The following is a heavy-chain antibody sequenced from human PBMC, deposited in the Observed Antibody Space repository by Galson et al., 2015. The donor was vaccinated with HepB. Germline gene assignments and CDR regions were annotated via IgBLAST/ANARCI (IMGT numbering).Heavy chain of an antibody. CDR2: ISAYNRKT. Sequence: SVKVSCKVSGYTFSSYSITWVRQAPGQGLEWMGWISAYNRKTNYAQKFQGRVSMTTDTSTNTAYMELRRLRSDDTALYYCARGARVLGVAATQNNCFDPWGQGTLVTVSS. V-gene: IGHV1-18*01. CDR3: ARGARVLGVAATQNNCFDP. D-gene: IGHD2-15*01. CDR1: GYTFSSYS. J-gene: IGHJ5*02.